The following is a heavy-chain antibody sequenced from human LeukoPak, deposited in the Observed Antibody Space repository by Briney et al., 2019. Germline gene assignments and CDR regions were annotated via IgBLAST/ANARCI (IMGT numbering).Heavy chain of an antibody. CDR1: GGTFSSYT. CDR2: IIPILGIA. D-gene: IGHD2-2*01. CDR3: ARGGCSSTSCSSLFDY. J-gene: IGHJ4*02. V-gene: IGHV1-69*02. Sequence: SVKVSCKASGGTFSSYTISWVRQAPGQGLEWMGRIIPILGIANYAQKFQGRVTITADESTSTAYMELSSLRSEDTAVYYCARGGCSSTSCSSLFDYWGQGTLVTVSS.